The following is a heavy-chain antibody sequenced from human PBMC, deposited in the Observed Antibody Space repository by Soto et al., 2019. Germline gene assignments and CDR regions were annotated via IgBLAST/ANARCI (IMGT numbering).Heavy chain of an antibody. CDR3: ARERGVLYYYDSSGFGRYFDY. CDR2: INPNSGGT. Sequence: ASVKVSCKASGYTFTGYYMHWVRQAPGQGLEWMGWINPNSGGTNYAQKFQGRVTMTRDTSISTAYMELSRLRSDDTAVYSCARERGVLYYYDSSGFGRYFDYWGQGTLVTVSS. CDR1: GYTFTGYY. J-gene: IGHJ4*02. D-gene: IGHD3-22*01. V-gene: IGHV1-2*02.